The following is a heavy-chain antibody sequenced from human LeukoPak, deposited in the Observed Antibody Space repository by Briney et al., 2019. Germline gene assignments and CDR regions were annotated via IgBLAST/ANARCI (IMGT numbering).Heavy chain of an antibody. CDR3: AKSLYGGCDY. CDR1: GFTFSSYA. D-gene: IGHD3-16*02. J-gene: IGHJ4*02. V-gene: IGHV3-23*01. CDR2: ISGSGGST. Sequence: GGSLRLSCAASGFTFSSYAMNWVRQAPGKGLEWVSGISGSGGSTYYADSVKGRFTISRDNSKNTLYLQMNSLRAEDTAVYYCAKSLYGGCDYWGQGTVVTVSS.